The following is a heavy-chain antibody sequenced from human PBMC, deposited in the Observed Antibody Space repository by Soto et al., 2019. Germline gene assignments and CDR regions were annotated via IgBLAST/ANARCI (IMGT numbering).Heavy chain of an antibody. V-gene: IGHV1-69*13. Sequence: SVKVSCKASGGTFSSYAISWVRQAPGQGLEWMGGIIPILGTANYAQKFQGRVTITADESTSTAYMELSSLRSEDTAVYYCARVPFWSGYYYYYGMDAWGQGTTVTVSS. CDR3: ARVPFWSGYYYYYGMDA. J-gene: IGHJ6*02. D-gene: IGHD3-3*01. CDR1: GGTFSSYA. CDR2: IIPILGTA.